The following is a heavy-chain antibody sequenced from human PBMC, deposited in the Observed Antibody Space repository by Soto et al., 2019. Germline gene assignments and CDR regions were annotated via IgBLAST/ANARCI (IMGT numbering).Heavy chain of an antibody. CDR1: GFTFSSYA. Sequence: LRLSCAASGFTFSSYAMHWVRQAPGKGLEWVAVIWYDGSNKYYADSVKGRFTISRDNSKNTLYLQMNSLRAEDTAIYYCARAYFYDSRGLPDAFDIWGQGTMVTGSS. J-gene: IGHJ3*02. CDR3: ARAYFYDSRGLPDAFDI. D-gene: IGHD3-22*01. CDR2: IWYDGSNK. V-gene: IGHV3-33*01.